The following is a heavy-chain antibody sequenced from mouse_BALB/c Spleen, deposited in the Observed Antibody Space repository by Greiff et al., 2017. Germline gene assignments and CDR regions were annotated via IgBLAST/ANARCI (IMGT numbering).Heavy chain of an antibody. CDR3: ARVITTGAMDY. Sequence: EVKLMESGGGLVQPGGSLRLSCATSGFTFTDYYMSWVRQPPGKALEWLGFIRNKANGYTTEYSASVKGRFTISRDNSQSILYLQMNTLRAEDSATYYCARVITTGAMDYWGQGTSVTVSS. CDR1: GFTFTDYY. D-gene: IGHD1-1*01. J-gene: IGHJ4*01. V-gene: IGHV7-3*02. CDR2: IRNKANGYTT.